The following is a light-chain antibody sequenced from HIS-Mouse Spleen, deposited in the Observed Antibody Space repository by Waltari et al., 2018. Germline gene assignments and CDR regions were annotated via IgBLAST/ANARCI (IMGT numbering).Light chain of an antibody. V-gene: IGLV2-8*01. CDR1: SSDVGGYTS. CDR3: SSYAGSNNFVV. CDR2: EVS. Sequence: QSALTQPPSASGSPGQSVTISCTGTSSDVGGYTSVPWYQQHPGKAPKLMIYEVSKRPSGVPDRFSGSKSGNTASLTVSGLQAEDEADYYCSSYAGSNNFVVFGGGTKLTVL. J-gene: IGLJ2*01.